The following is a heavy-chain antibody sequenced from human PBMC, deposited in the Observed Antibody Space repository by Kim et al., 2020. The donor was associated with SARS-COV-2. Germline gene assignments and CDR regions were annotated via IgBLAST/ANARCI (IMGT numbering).Heavy chain of an antibody. CDR2: ISGDTGTT. Sequence: RGSLRLSCTASGFTFSSFGMNWVRHTAGKGLEWVAYISGDTGTTDYVDSVKGRFTISRDNAKNSIYLQMNSLRGEDTAIYYCARQFGYWGQGTLVTVSS. CDR3: ARQFGY. D-gene: IGHD3-16*01. V-gene: IGHV3-48*01. J-gene: IGHJ4*02. CDR1: GFTFSSFG.